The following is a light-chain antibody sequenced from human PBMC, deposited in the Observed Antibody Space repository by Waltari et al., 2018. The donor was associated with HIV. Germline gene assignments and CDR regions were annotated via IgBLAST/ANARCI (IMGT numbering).Light chain of an antibody. V-gene: IGKV3-15*01. Sequence: EIVVTQSPVTLSVSPGQRATLSCRSSQSIGNNLAWYQQRPGQPPTLLTYGGSTRATGVPDRFSGSGSGAQFTLTIDGLQSEDFAVYYCQQYNVRPPVTFGQGTRLDIK. CDR1: QSIGNN. CDR2: GGS. J-gene: IGKJ5*01. CDR3: QQYNVRPPVT.